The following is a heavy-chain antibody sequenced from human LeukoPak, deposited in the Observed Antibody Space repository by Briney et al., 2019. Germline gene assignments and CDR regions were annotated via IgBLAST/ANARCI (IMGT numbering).Heavy chain of an antibody. D-gene: IGHD3-16*01. V-gene: IGHV3-21*01. CDR3: ARVYYDYVWGKSLDAFDI. CDR1: GFTFSTYS. CDR2: ISSSSSYI. Sequence: PGGSLRLSCAASGFTFSTYSMNWVRQAPGKGLEWVSSISSSSSYIYYADSVKGRFTISRDNAKNTLYLQMNSLRAEDTAVYYCARVYYDYVWGKSLDAFDIWGQGTMVTVSS. J-gene: IGHJ3*02.